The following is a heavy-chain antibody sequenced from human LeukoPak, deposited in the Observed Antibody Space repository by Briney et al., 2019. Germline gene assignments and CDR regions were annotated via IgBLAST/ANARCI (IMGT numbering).Heavy chain of an antibody. CDR1: GFTFSDYN. D-gene: IGHD3-9*01. Sequence: GGSLRLSCAASGFTFSDYNMNWVRQAPGKGLEWVSYITNGGSTIHHADSVKGRSTISRDNAKKTLYLQMNSLRAEDTAVYYCARSIGLTGGGVDVWGQGTPVTVSS. CDR2: ITNGGSTI. V-gene: IGHV3-11*01. CDR3: ARSIGLTGGGVDV. J-gene: IGHJ6*02.